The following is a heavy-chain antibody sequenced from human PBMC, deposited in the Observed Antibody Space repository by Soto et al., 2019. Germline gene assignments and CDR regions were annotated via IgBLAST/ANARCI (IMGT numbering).Heavy chain of an antibody. D-gene: IGHD6-13*01. J-gene: IGHJ4*02. Sequence: EVQLVESGGGLVQPGGSLRLSCAASGFTFSTYEFNWVRQAPGRGLEWISYISVSGNIIKYADSVKGRFNISRDNAENSLHLHMSSLRVDDTAVYFCVRDTMRASAAASLDYWGQGTQVIVSS. CDR1: GFTFSTYE. CDR3: VRDTMRASAAASLDY. V-gene: IGHV3-48*03. CDR2: ISVSGNII.